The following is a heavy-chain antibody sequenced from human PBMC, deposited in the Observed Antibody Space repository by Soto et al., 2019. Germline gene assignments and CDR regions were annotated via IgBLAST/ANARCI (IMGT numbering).Heavy chain of an antibody. CDR2: ISSSGSTI. Sequence: EVQLVESGGGLVQPGGSLRLSCAASGFTFSSYSMNWVRQAPGKGLEWVSYISSSGSTIYYADSVKVRFTISRDNAKNSQYLQMNSLRDEDTAVYYCARDLRMVYAIDFDYWGQGTLVTVSS. CDR1: GFTFSSYS. CDR3: ARDLRMVYAIDFDY. J-gene: IGHJ4*02. D-gene: IGHD2-8*01. V-gene: IGHV3-48*02.